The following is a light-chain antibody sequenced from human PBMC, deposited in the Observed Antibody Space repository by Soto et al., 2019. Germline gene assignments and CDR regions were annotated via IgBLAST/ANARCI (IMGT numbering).Light chain of an antibody. Sequence: QSVLTQPASVFGSPGQSITISCTGTSSDVGGYNFVSWYQQHPGKAPKLMIYEVTSRPSGVSNRFSGSKSGNTASLTISGLQPEDEADYYCAAWDDGLNGWLFGGGTKLTVL. V-gene: IGLV2-14*03. CDR2: EVT. CDR3: AAWDDGLNGWL. CDR1: SSDVGGYNF. J-gene: IGLJ3*02.